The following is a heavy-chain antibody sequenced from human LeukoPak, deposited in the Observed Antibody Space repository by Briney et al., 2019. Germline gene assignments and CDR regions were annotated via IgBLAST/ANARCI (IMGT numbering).Heavy chain of an antibody. J-gene: IGHJ5*02. CDR1: GFTFSSYS. V-gene: IGHV3-21*01. CDR2: ISSSSSYI. CDR3: ARDLEPIVVVVAATGWWFDP. D-gene: IGHD2-15*01. Sequence: GGSLRLSCAASGFTFSSYSMNWVRQAPGKGLEWVSSISSSSSYIYYADSVKGRFTISRDNAKNSLYLQMNSLTAEYTAVYYCARDLEPIVVVVAATGWWFDPWGQGTLVTVSS.